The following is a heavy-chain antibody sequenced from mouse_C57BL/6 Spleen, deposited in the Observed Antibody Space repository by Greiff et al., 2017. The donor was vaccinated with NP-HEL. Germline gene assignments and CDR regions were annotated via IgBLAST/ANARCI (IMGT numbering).Heavy chain of an antibody. J-gene: IGHJ2*01. V-gene: IGHV1-82*01. CDR2: IYPGDGDT. CDR1: GYAFSSSW. D-gene: IGHD1-1*01. Sequence: QVQLQQSGPELVKPGASVKISCKASGYAFSSSWMNWVKQRPGKGLEWIGRIYPGDGDTNYNGKFKGKATLTADKSSSTAYMQLSSLTSEDSAVYFCAAITTVVVPFDYWGQGTTLTVSS. CDR3: AAITTVVVPFDY.